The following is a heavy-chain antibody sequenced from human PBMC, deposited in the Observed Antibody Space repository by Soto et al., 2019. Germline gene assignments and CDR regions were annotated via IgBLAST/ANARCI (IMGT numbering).Heavy chain of an antibody. V-gene: IGHV4-59*01. CDR3: ASFSASGWFDP. CDR2: VYHTGST. CDR1: GVPISSYY. Sequence: ASETLSLTCTVSGVPISSYYWSWIRQPPKKGLEWIGYVYHTGSTNYNPSLKSRVTISVDTSKNEFSLNLNSVTAADTAVYYCASFSASGWFDPWGQGTLVTVSS. J-gene: IGHJ5*02. D-gene: IGHD2-21*01.